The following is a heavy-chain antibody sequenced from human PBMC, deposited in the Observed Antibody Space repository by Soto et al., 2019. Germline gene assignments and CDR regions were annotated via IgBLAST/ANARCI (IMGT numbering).Heavy chain of an antibody. CDR3: ARLLLYGSGSRVYFDY. V-gene: IGHV4-39*01. J-gene: IGHJ4*02. CDR1: GGSISSSSYD. Sequence: QLQLQESGPGLVKPSETLSLTCTVSGGSISSSSYDWGWIRQPPGKGLEWLGSINYSGRTYYNPSLNSRVTISVDTSKNQFSLKLSSVTAADTVVYYCARLLLYGSGSRVYFDYWGQGTLVTVSS. D-gene: IGHD3-10*01. CDR2: INYSGRT.